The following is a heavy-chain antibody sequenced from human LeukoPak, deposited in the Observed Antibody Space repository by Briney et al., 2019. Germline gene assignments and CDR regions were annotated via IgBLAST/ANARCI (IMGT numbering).Heavy chain of an antibody. J-gene: IGHJ4*02. CDR3: AKVIITGSFPDYFDN. D-gene: IGHD1-14*01. CDR1: GFTFSSYA. Sequence: PGGSLRLSCATAGFTFSSYAMSWVLQAPGRGLEWVSAIGGSGSRAGYTYYADSVKGRFTISRDNSKDTLYLQMNSLRAEDTAIYYCAKVIITGSFPDYFDNWGQGTLVTVSS. CDR2: IGGSGSRAGYT. V-gene: IGHV3-23*01.